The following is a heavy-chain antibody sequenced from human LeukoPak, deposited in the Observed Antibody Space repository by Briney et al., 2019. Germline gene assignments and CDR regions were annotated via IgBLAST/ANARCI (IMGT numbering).Heavy chain of an antibody. D-gene: IGHD6-19*01. CDR1: GGSISSYY. Sequence: PSETLSLTCTVAGGSISSYYWSWIRQPAGKGLKWIGRIYTSGSTNYNPSLKSRVTMSVDTSKNQFSLKLSSVTAADTAVYYCARDSSGWYYFDYWGQGTLVTVSS. V-gene: IGHV4-4*07. CDR2: IYTSGST. J-gene: IGHJ4*02. CDR3: ARDSSGWYYFDY.